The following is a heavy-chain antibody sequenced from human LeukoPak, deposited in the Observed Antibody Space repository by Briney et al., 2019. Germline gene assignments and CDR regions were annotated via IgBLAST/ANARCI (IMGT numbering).Heavy chain of an antibody. CDR2: IIPIFGTA. CDR1: GGTFSSYA. V-gene: IGHV1-69*01. J-gene: IGHJ6*02. CDR3: ASQGVCCPGWSPASYYYGMDV. Sequence: GSSVKLSCKASGGTFSSYAISWVRQAPGQGLEWMGGIIPIFGTANYAQKFRGRVTITADESTSTAYMELSSLRSEDTAVYYCASQGVCCPGWSPASYYYGMDVWGQGTTVTVSS. D-gene: IGHD2-15*01.